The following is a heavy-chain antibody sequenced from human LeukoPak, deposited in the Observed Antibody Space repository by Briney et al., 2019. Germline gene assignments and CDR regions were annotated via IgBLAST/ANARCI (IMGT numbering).Heavy chain of an antibody. CDR2: ISGSGEST. D-gene: IGHD7-27*01. J-gene: IGHJ4*02. Sequence: GGSLRLSCAASGFIFSNYAITWIRQAPGKGLEWVPEISGSGESTYYGDSVKGRFTISRDNSKNTLYLQMNSLRAGDTAIYYCAREHWDFDYWGQGTLVTVSS. CDR1: GFIFSNYA. V-gene: IGHV3-23*01. CDR3: AREHWDFDY.